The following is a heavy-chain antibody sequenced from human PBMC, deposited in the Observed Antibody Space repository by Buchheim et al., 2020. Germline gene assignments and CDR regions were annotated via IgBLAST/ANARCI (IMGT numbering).Heavy chain of an antibody. J-gene: IGHJ4*02. Sequence: QVQLVESGGGVVQPGRSLRLSCAASGFTFSSYGMHWVRQAPGKGLEWVAVISYDGSNKYYADSVKGRFTISRENSKNTLYLQMNSLRAEDTAVYYCAKDTYDSSGYYLGYWGQGTL. CDR3: AKDTYDSSGYYLGY. V-gene: IGHV3-30*18. D-gene: IGHD3-22*01. CDR1: GFTFSSYG. CDR2: ISYDGSNK.